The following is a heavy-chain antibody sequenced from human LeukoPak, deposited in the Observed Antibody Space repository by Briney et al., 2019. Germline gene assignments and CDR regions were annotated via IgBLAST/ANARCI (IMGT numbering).Heavy chain of an antibody. CDR1: GYTFTGYY. Sequence: VASVKVSCKASGYTFTGYYMHWVRQAPGQGLEWMGWINPNSGGTNYAQKFQGGVTMTRDTSISTAYMELSRLRSDDTAVYYCARQTHIRSPLAIDYWGQGALVTVSS. V-gene: IGHV1-2*02. CDR2: INPNSGGT. CDR3: ARQTHIRSPLAIDY. J-gene: IGHJ4*02.